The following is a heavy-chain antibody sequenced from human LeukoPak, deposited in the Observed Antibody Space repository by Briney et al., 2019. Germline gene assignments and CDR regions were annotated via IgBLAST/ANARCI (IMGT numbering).Heavy chain of an antibody. CDR2: ISGSGGST. V-gene: IGHV3-23*01. D-gene: IGHD3-22*01. Sequence: GGSLRLSCAASGFTFSDHAMSWVRQAPAKGLEWVSAISGSGGSTYYADSVKGRFTISRDNSKNTLYLQMNSLRAEDTAVYYCAKDPLYYYDSSGYSLFDYWGQGTLVTVSS. J-gene: IGHJ4*02. CDR1: GFTFSDHA. CDR3: AKDPLYYYDSSGYSLFDY.